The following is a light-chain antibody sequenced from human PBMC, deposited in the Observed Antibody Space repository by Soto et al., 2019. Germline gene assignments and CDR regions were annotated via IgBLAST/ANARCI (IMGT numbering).Light chain of an antibody. J-gene: IGLJ3*02. V-gene: IGLV2-14*03. CDR1: SSDVGGYNY. CDR2: DVR. CDR3: SSYTSISTLWV. Sequence: QSVLTQPASVSGSPGQSITISCTGTSSDVGGYNYVSWYQHHPDKAPKLMIYDVRYRPSGVSGRFSGSKSGNTASLTISGLQAADEADYYCSSYTSISTLWVFGAGTKLTVL.